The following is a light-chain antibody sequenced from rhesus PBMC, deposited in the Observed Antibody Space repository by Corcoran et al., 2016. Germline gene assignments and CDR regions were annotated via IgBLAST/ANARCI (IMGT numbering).Light chain of an antibody. CDR2: WAS. V-gene: IGKV4-1*01. Sequence: DIVMTQSPDSLAVSLGERVTINCKSSQSLLYSSNNKNYLAWYQQKPGQALKLLIYWASTRESGVPNQFSGRWSGTDFTLTISGLQAGDMAVYYCQQYYSSPYSFGQGTKVEIK. CDR1: QSLLYSSNNKNY. J-gene: IGKJ2*01. CDR3: QQYYSSPYS.